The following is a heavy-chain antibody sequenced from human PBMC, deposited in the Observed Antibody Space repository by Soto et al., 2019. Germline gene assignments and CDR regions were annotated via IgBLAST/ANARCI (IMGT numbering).Heavy chain of an antibody. V-gene: IGHV4-30-4*01. D-gene: IGHD3-3*01. CDR2: IYYSGST. Sequence: PSETLSLTCTVSSGSISSVDYYWRLSRQPPGKGVEWIGYIYYSGSTYYNPSLKSRVTISVDTSKNQFSLKLSSVTAADTAVYYCARGGSFWRGYLGWFDSWGQGTLGTVSS. J-gene: IGHJ5*01. CDR1: SGSISSVDYY. CDR3: ARGGSFWRGYLGWFDS.